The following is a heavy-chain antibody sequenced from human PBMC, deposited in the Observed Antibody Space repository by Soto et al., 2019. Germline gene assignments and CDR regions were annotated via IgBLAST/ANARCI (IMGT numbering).Heavy chain of an antibody. CDR1: GGTISRYY. CDR2: MYNTGST. D-gene: IGHD2-21*02. Sequence: QVPLQESGPGLVKTSETLSLTCTVSGGTISRYYWSWIRQPPGKGLEWIGYMYNTGSTVYNPSFKSLVTISVDTSKSQFSLKLNPVTAADTAVYYCARDLWGYCGTDCYPLDVWGQGTTVTVSS. CDR3: ARDLWGYCGTDCYPLDV. V-gene: IGHV4-59*01. J-gene: IGHJ6*02.